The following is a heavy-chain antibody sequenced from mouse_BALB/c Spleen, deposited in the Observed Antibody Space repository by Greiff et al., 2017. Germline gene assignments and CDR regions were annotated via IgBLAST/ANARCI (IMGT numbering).Heavy chain of an antibody. CDR2: ISTYYGDA. V-gene: IGHV1S137*01. J-gene: IGHJ4*01. Sequence: QVQLQQSGAELVRPGVSVKISCKGSGYTFTDYAMHWVKQSHAKSLEWIGVISTYYGDASYNQKFKGKATMTVDKSSSTAHMELARLTSEDSAIYYGARRGNFGSSYVGDYYAMDYWGQGTSVTVSS. CDR3: ARRGNFGSSYVGDYYAMDY. CDR1: GYTFTDYA. D-gene: IGHD1-1*01.